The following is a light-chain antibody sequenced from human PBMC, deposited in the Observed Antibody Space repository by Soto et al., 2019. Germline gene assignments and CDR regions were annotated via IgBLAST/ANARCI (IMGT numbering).Light chain of an antibody. CDR1: QSINDR. V-gene: IGKV3-11*01. CDR3: QQRSSWPFT. Sequence: EIVLTQSPVNLSLSPGGGATLSCRASQSINDRLAWDQQKPGQAPRLLIYDASNRAAGVPLRFSGSGSGSDFTLTINSLEAEDSAVYYCQQRSSWPFTFGGGANGEV. J-gene: IGKJ4*01. CDR2: DAS.